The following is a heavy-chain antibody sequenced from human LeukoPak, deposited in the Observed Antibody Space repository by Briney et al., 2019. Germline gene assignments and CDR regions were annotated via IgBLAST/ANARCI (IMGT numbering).Heavy chain of an antibody. Sequence: SETLSLTCAVYGGSFSGYYWSWIRQPPGKGLEWIGEINHSGSTNYNPSLKSRVTMSVDTSKNQFSLKLSSVTAADTAVYYCARDGLPSYYYYGTDVWGQGTTVTVSS. CDR2: INHSGST. V-gene: IGHV4-34*01. CDR1: GGSFSGYY. J-gene: IGHJ6*02. CDR3: ARDGLPSYYYYGTDV.